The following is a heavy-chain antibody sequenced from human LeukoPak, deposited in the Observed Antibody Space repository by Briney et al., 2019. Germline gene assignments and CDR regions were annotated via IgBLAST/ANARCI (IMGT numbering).Heavy chain of an antibody. Sequence: GGSLRLSCAASGFTFSSYAMHWVRQAPGKGLEWVAVISYDGSNKYYADSVKGRFTISRDNSKNTLYLQMNSLRAEDTAVYYCAKSSSSPVVVPAADRHPLDYWGQGTLVTVSS. J-gene: IGHJ4*02. CDR2: ISYDGSNK. V-gene: IGHV3-30-3*02. CDR3: AKSSSSPVVVPAADRHPLDY. D-gene: IGHD2-2*01. CDR1: GFTFSSYA.